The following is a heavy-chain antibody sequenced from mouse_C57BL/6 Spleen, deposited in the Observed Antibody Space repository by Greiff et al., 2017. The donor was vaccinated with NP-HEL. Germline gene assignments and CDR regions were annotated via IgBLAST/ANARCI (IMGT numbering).Heavy chain of an antibody. Sequence: QVQLQQPGAELVRPGSSVKLSCKASGYTFTSYWMHWVKQRPIQGLEWIGNIDPSDSETHYNQKFKDKATLTVDKSSSTAYMQLSSLTSEDSAVYYGARGGTTVVATYYYAMDYWGQGTSVTVS. V-gene: IGHV1-52*01. CDR2: IDPSDSET. J-gene: IGHJ4*01. D-gene: IGHD1-1*01. CDR3: ARGGTTVVATYYYAMDY. CDR1: GYTFTSYW.